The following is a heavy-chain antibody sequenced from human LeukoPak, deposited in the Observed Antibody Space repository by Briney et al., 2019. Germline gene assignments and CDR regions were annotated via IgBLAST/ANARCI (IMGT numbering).Heavy chain of an antibody. D-gene: IGHD5-18*01. V-gene: IGHV4-38-2*02. CDR1: GYSISSGYY. CDR2: IYHSGST. CDR3: ARRVGYSYGYWFDY. J-gene: IGHJ4*02. Sequence: KPSETLSLTCTVSGYSISSGYYWGWIRQPPGKGLEWIGSIYHSGSTYYNPSLKSRVTISVDTSKNQFSLKLSSVTAADTAMYYCARRVGYSYGYWFDYWGQGTLVTVSS.